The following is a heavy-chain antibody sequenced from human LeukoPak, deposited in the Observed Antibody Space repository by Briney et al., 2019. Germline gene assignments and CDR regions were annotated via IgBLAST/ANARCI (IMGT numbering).Heavy chain of an antibody. CDR1: GFTSSNYA. CDR3: ARTYDTSGYYYSEYFQH. Sequence: QSGGSLRLSCAASGFTSSNYAMNWVRQAPGKGLEWVSTITGSGGSTYYADSVKGRFSISRDNSKNTLYLQMNSLRAEDTAIYYCARTYDTSGYYYSEYFQHWGQGTLVTVSS. D-gene: IGHD3-22*01. V-gene: IGHV3-23*01. CDR2: ITGSGGST. J-gene: IGHJ1*01.